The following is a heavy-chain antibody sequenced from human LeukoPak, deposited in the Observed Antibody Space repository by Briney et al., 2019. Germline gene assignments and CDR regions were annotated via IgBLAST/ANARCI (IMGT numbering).Heavy chain of an antibody. V-gene: IGHV1-2*02. CDR1: GYTFTGYY. D-gene: IGHD5-12*01. Sequence: ASVKVSCKASGYTFTGYYMHWVRQAPGQGHEWMGWINPNTGDTKYAEKFQGRVTMTRDTTISTAYMELSRLTSDDAAVYYCASYPRYISSPPFDYWGQGTLVTVSS. J-gene: IGHJ4*02. CDR3: ASYPRYISSPPFDY. CDR2: INPNTGDT.